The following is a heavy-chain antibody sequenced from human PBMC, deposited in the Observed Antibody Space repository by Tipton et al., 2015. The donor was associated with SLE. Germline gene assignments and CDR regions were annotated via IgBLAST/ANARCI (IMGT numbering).Heavy chain of an antibody. CDR3: AKDQAPYYDFWSHYSSDYYYGMDV. CDR2: IWYDGSNT. CDR1: GFTFSSYA. D-gene: IGHD3-3*01. J-gene: IGHJ6*02. Sequence: SLRLSCAASGFTFSSYAMHWVHQAPGKGLDWVAIIWYDGSNTYYADSVKGRFTISRENSKNTLYLRMNSLRPEDTAVYYCAKDQAPYYDFWSHYSSDYYYGMDVWGQGTTVTVSS. V-gene: IGHV3-30*02.